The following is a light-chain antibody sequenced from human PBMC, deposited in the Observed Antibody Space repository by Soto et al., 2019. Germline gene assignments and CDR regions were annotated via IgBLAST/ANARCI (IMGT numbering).Light chain of an antibody. CDR1: QSGFYNSNNKHY. J-gene: IGKJ4*01. V-gene: IGKV4-1*01. CDR3: QQYYSTPLT. Sequence: DIVMTQYPDSLAVSLGERATINCKPSQSGFYNSNNKHYLAWYQHKPGQPPRLLIYWASTRESGVPHRFSGSGSGKDFTLTISSLQTEDVAVYYCQQYYSTPLTFGGGTKVDIK. CDR2: WAS.